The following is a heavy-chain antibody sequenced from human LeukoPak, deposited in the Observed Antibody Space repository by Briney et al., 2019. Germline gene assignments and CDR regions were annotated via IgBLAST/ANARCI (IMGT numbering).Heavy chain of an antibody. V-gene: IGHV4-59*01. Sequence: SETLSLTCTVSGGSISSYYWSWIRQPPGKGLEWIGCIYYSGSTNYNPSLKSRVTMSVDTSKNEFSLKLSSVTAADTAVYYCAGGGMSWYGPWGQGTLVTVSS. CDR2: IYYSGST. CDR1: GGSISSYY. J-gene: IGHJ5*02. CDR3: AGGGMSWYGP.